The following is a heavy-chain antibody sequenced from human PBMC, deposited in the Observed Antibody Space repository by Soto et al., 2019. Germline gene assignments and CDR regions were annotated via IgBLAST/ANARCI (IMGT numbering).Heavy chain of an antibody. Sequence: QVQLQESGPGLVKPSETLSLTCTVSGGSISSYYWSWIRQPPGKGLEWIGYIYYSGSTNYNPSLKSRVTISVDTSKNQFSLKLSSVTAADTAVYYCARAMYDFWSGYYKVGYYFDYWGQGTLVTVSS. V-gene: IGHV4-59*01. CDR3: ARAMYDFWSGYYKVGYYFDY. CDR1: GGSISSYY. D-gene: IGHD3-3*01. J-gene: IGHJ4*02. CDR2: IYYSGST.